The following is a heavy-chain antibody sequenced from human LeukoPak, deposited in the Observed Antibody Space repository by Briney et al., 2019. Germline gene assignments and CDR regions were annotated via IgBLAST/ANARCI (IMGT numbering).Heavy chain of an antibody. J-gene: IGHJ3*02. CDR3: AKDSYGDPRGAFDI. V-gene: IGHV3-23*01. D-gene: IGHD4-17*01. Sequence: GGSLRLSCAASRFTFSSYVMSWVRQAPGKGLEWVSSISRSAGATYYADSVKGRFTISRDNSRNTLSLQMNSLRAEDTAVYYCAKDSYGDPRGAFDIWGQGTMVTVSS. CDR1: RFTFSSYV. CDR2: ISRSAGAT.